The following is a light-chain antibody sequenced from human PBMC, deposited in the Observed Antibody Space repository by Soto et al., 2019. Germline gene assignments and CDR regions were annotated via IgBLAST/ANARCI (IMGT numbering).Light chain of an antibody. CDR1: QSVSSN. J-gene: IGKJ1*01. CDR2: GAS. Sequence: EIVMTQSPATLSVSPGERATLPCGASQSVSSNLAWYQQKPGQGPRLLIYGASSRATGIPARFSGSGSATEFTLTISSLQSEDFAVYLCQQYNRWPLTFGQGTKVDIK. V-gene: IGKV3-15*01. CDR3: QQYNRWPLT.